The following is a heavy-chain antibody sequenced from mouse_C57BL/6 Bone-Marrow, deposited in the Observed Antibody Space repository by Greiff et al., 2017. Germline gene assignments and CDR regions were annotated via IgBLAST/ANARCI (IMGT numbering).Heavy chain of an antibody. CDR1: GYTFTSYW. Sequence: VQLQQPGAELVKPGDSVTLSCKASGYTFTSYWMHWVTQRPGRGLEWIGRIDPNSGGTKYNETFKSKATLTVANPASTAYMQLSSLTSEDSAVYYWARLTTIVARYWYCDVWGTGTTVTVSS. J-gene: IGHJ1*03. CDR3: ARLTTIVARYWYCDV. CDR2: IDPNSGGT. D-gene: IGHD1-1*01. V-gene: IGHV1-72*01.